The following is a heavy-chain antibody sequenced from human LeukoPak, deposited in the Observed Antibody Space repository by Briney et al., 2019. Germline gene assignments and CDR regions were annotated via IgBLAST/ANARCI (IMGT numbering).Heavy chain of an antibody. J-gene: IGHJ5*02. CDR3: ARGRLYENWFDP. V-gene: IGHV4-39*07. CDR1: GGSISSSSYY. Sequence: SETLSLTCTVSGGSISSSSYYWGWIRQPPGKGLEWIGSIYYSGSTNYNPSLKSRVTISVDTSKNQFSLKLSSVTAADTAVYYCARGRLYENWFDPWGQGTLVTVSS. D-gene: IGHD2/OR15-2a*01. CDR2: IYYSGST.